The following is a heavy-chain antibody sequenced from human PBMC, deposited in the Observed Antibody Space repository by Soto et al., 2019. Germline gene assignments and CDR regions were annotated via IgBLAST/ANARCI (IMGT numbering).Heavy chain of an antibody. D-gene: IGHD6-13*01. CDR1: GFSLSNAGLG. Sequence: QVTVKESGPVLVKPTEPLTLTCTVSGFSLSNAGLGVSWIRQPPGKALEWLAHIFSNDEKSYSTSLKSRLTISKDNSKSQVVLTMTNMDPVDTATYYCASTYSTSWYWFDPWGQGTLVTVSS. J-gene: IGHJ5*02. V-gene: IGHV2-26*04. CDR2: IFSNDEK. CDR3: ASTYSTSWYWFDP.